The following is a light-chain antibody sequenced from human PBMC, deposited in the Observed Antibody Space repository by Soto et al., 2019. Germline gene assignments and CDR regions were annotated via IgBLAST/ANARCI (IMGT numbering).Light chain of an antibody. CDR3: QQDNNWPPGT. J-gene: IGKJ1*01. CDR1: QSVSSN. CDR2: GAS. V-gene: IGKV3-15*01. Sequence: EIVMTQSPATLSVSPGERATLSCRASQSVSSNLAWYQQKPGQAPWLLIYGASTRATGIPARFSGSGSGTESTPTISGLQYEDFAVYYCQQDNNWPPGTFGQGTKVEIK.